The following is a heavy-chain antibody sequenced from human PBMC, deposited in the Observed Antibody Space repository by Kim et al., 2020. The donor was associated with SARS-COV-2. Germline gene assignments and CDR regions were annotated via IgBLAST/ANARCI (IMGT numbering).Heavy chain of an antibody. V-gene: IGHV4-34*01. CDR2: INHSGST. CDR3: ARGVDIAVAGTKFDY. CDR1: GGSFSGYY. J-gene: IGHJ4*02. Sequence: SETLSLTCAVYGGSFSGYYWSWIRQPPGKGLEWIGEINHSGSTNYNPSLKSRVTISVDTSKNQFSLKLSSVTAADTAVYYCARGVDIAVAGTKFDYWGQGTLVTVSS. D-gene: IGHD6-19*01.